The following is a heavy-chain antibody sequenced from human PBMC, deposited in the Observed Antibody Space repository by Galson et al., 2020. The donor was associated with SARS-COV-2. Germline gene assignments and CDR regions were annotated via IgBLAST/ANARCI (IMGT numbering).Heavy chain of an antibody. V-gene: IGHV1-24*01. Sequence: ASVKVSCKVSGYTLTELSMHWVRQAPGKGLEWMGGFDPEDGETIYAQKFQGRVTMTEDTSTDTAYMELSSLRSEDTAVYYCAIYGSGNYYVGYWGQGTLVTVSS. CDR1: GYTLTELS. D-gene: IGHD3-10*01. CDR2: FDPEDGET. CDR3: AIYGSGNYYVGY. J-gene: IGHJ4*02.